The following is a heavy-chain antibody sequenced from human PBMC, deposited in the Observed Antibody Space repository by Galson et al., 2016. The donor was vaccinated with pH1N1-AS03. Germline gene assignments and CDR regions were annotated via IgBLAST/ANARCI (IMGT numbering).Heavy chain of an antibody. CDR3: TRPRSCGLDCYTEH. V-gene: IGHV3-73*01. J-gene: IGHJ4*02. D-gene: IGHD2-21*02. CDR1: GFTISGSA. Sequence: SLRLSCAASGFTISGSAMHWVRQVPGKGLEWVGRMRSKLANDATVYSESVKGRFTISRDDSKNTAYLQMNSLKTEDTAVYYCTRPRSCGLDCYTEHRGQGTLVTVSS. CDR2: MRSKLANDAT.